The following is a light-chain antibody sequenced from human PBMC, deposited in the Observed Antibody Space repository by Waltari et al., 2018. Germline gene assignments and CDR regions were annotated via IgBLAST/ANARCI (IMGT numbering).Light chain of an antibody. Sequence: EIVLTQSPGTLSLSPGERAPLSCRARQSVSSNYLAWYQQKPGQAPRLLIYGASSRATGIPDRFSGSGSGTDFTLTISRLEPEDFAVYYCQQYGSSAFTFGPGTKVDIK. CDR2: GAS. J-gene: IGKJ3*01. V-gene: IGKV3-20*01. CDR3: QQYGSSAFT. CDR1: QSVSSNY.